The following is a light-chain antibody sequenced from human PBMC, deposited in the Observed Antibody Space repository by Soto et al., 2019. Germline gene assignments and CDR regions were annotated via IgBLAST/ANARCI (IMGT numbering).Light chain of an antibody. CDR3: SSYTSSSTLVV. J-gene: IGLJ2*01. V-gene: IGLV2-14*01. CDR1: SSDGGGYNY. Sequence: QSALTQPASVSGSPGQSITISCTGTSSDGGGYNYVSWYQRHPGKAPKLMIYDVTNRPSGVSNRFSGSKSGNTASLTISGLQAEDEADYYCSSYTSSSTLVVFGGGPKLTVL. CDR2: DVT.